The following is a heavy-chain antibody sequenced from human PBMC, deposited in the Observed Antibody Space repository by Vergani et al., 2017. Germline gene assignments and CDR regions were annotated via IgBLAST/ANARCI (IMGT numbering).Heavy chain of an antibody. D-gene: IGHD3-10*01. CDR2: IYYSGST. V-gene: IGHV4-39*01. Sequence: QLQLPESGPGLVKPSETLSLTCTVSGGSISSSSYYWGWIRQPPGKGLEWIGSIYYSGSTYYNPSLKSRVTISVDTSKNHFSLKLSSVTAADTAVYYCARHRAYYGMDVWGQGTTVTVSS. J-gene: IGHJ6*02. CDR3: ARHRAYYGMDV. CDR1: GGSISSSSYY.